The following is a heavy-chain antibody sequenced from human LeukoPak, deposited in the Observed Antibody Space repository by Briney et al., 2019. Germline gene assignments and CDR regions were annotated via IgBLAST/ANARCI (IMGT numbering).Heavy chain of an antibody. CDR3: ASSPGSSREYFQH. V-gene: IGHV1-69*01. CDR1: GGTFSSYA. Sequence: SVKVSCKASGGTFSSYAISWVRQAPGQGLEWMGGIIPIFGTANYAQKFQGRVTITADESTSTAYMELSSLRSEDTAVYYCASSPGSSREYFQHWGQGTLSPSPQ. D-gene: IGHD6-13*01. CDR2: IIPIFGTA. J-gene: IGHJ1*01.